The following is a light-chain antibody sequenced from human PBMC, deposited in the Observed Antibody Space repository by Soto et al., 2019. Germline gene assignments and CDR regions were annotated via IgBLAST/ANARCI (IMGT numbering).Light chain of an antibody. Sequence: QSVLTQPPSASGSPGHSVTISCTGTSSDVGGYNFVSWYQQHPGKAPKLMIYEVSKRPSGVPDHFSGSKSGNTASLTVSWRQAGDEGDYYWSSIESNNHFPYVFGTGTKVTVL. CDR1: SSDVGGYNF. CDR3: SSIESNNHFPYV. J-gene: IGLJ1*01. CDR2: EVS. V-gene: IGLV2-8*01.